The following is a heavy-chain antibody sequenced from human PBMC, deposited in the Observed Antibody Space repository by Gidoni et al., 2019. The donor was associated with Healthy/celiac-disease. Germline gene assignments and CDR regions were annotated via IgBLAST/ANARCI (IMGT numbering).Heavy chain of an antibody. CDR3: ALNGDYSDY. D-gene: IGHD4-17*01. Sequence: QVQLVESGGGVVQPGRSLRLSCAASGFTFSSYAMHWVRQAPGKGLEWVAVISYDGSNKYYADSVKGRFTISRDNSKNTLYLQMNSLRAEDTAVYDCALNGDYSDYWGQGTLVTVSS. CDR1: GFTFSSYA. J-gene: IGHJ4*02. V-gene: IGHV3-30-3*01. CDR2: ISYDGSNK.